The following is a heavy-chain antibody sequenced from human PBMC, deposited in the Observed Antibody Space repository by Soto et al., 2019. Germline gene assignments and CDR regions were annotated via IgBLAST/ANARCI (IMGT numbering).Heavy chain of an antibody. CDR2: IYYSGST. V-gene: IGHV4-31*03. J-gene: IGHJ4*02. CDR3: ARSVKRVVGFDY. D-gene: IGHD2-15*01. Sequence: SETLSLTCTVSGGSISSGGYYWSWIRQHPGKGLEWIGYIYYSGSTYYNPSLKSRVTISVDTSKNQFSLKLSSVTAADTAVYYCARSVKRVVGFDYWGQGTLVTVSS. CDR1: GGSISSGGYY.